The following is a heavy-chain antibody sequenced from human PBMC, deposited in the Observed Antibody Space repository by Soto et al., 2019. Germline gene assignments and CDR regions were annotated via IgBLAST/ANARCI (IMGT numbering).Heavy chain of an antibody. Sequence: SETLSLTCTVSGGSISSYYWSWIRQPPGKGLEWIGYIYYSGSTNYNPSLKSRVTISVDTSKNQFSLKLSSVTAADTAVYYCARGFNGSGLDYWGQGTLVTVSS. D-gene: IGHD6-19*01. V-gene: IGHV4-59*01. CDR3: ARGFNGSGLDY. J-gene: IGHJ4*02. CDR1: GGSISSYY. CDR2: IYYSGST.